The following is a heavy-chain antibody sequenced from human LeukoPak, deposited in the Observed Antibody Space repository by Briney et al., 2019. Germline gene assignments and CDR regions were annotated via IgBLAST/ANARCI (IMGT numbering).Heavy chain of an antibody. J-gene: IGHJ4*02. V-gene: IGHV1-24*01. Sequence: ASVKVSCKVSGYTLTELSMHWVRQAPGKGLEWMGGFDPEDGETIYAQKFQGRVTMTEDTSTDTAYMELSSLRSEDAAVYYCATDRGYEGVFDYWGQGTLVTVSS. D-gene: IGHD5-12*01. CDR3: ATDRGYEGVFDY. CDR2: FDPEDGET. CDR1: GYTLTELS.